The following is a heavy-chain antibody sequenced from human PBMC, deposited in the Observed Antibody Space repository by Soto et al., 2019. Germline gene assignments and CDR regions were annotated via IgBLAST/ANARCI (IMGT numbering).Heavy chain of an antibody. CDR1: GFTFSSYA. CDR2: ISYDGSNK. CDR3: ARDQYEGIVLVPTIDY. V-gene: IGHV3-30-3*01. J-gene: IGHJ4*02. Sequence: GGSLRLSCAASGFTFSSYAMHWVRQAPGKGLEWVAVISYDGSNKYYADSVKGRFTISRDNSKNTLYLQMNSLRAEDTAVYYCARDQYEGIVLVPTIDYWGQGTLVTVSS. D-gene: IGHD2-2*01.